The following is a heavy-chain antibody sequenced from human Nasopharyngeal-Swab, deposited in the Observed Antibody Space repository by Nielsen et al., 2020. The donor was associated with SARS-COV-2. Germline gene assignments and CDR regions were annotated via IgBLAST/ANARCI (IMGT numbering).Heavy chain of an antibody. Sequence: SVKVSCKASGGTFSSYAISWVRQAPGQGLEWMGGIIPIFGTANYAQKFQGRVTITADESTSTAYMELSSLRSEDTAVYYCARAYPARQYSSGWSYNWFDPWGQGTLVTVSS. CDR2: IIPIFGTA. CDR3: ARAYPARQYSSGWSYNWFDP. CDR1: GGTFSSYA. V-gene: IGHV1-69*13. J-gene: IGHJ5*02. D-gene: IGHD6-19*01.